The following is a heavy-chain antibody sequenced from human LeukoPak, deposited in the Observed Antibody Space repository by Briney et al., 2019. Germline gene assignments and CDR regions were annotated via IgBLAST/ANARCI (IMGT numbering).Heavy chain of an antibody. D-gene: IGHD6-13*01. CDR2: INHSGST. V-gene: IGHV4-34*01. CDR3: CVAAAGSVDY. Sequence: SETLSLTCAVYGGSFSGYYWSWIRQPPGKGLEWIGEINHSGSTNYNPSLKGRVTISVDTSKNQFSLKLSSVTAADTAVYYCCVAAAGSVDYWGQGTLVTVSS. J-gene: IGHJ4*02. CDR1: GGSFSGYY.